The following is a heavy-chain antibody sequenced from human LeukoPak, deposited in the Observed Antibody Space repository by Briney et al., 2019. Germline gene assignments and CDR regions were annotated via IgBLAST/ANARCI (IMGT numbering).Heavy chain of an antibody. Sequence: PGGSLRLSCAASGFTFSNYAMSWVRQAPGKGLEWVSAISGNGDITYYTDSVKGRFTISRDNSKNTLYLQMNSLRAEDTAVYYCAKAIYSSSRMGVWGQGTTVTVSS. CDR2: ISGNGDIT. CDR1: GFTFSNYA. CDR3: AKAIYSSSRMGV. D-gene: IGHD6-13*01. V-gene: IGHV3-23*01. J-gene: IGHJ6*02.